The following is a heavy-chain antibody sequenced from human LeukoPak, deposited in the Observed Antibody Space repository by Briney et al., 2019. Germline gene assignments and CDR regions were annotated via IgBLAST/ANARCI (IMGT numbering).Heavy chain of an antibody. Sequence: GGSLRLSCSASGFTFSSYAMHWVRQAPGKGLEYVSAISSNGGSTYYADSVKGRFTISRDNSKNTLYLQMSSLRAEDTAVYYCVKDHIGDIAVAGTNQIRDNWGQVTLVTVSS. CDR2: ISSNGGST. CDR3: VKDHIGDIAVAGTNQIRDN. V-gene: IGHV3-64D*06. J-gene: IGHJ4*02. D-gene: IGHD6-19*01. CDR1: GFTFSSYA.